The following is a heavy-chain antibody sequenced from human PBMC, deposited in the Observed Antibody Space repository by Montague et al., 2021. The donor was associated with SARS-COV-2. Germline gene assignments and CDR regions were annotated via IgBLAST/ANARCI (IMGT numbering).Heavy chain of an antibody. CDR2: ISYRWDP. CDR3: TKPLATGDYYY. CDR1: GGSISSSNYY. D-gene: IGHD1-1*01. V-gene: IGHV4-39*01. Sequence: SETLSLTCTVSGGSISSSNYYWGWVRQPPGKGLEWIGSISYRWDPYYNPSLKSRLTISVDTSQNQVPLKLSSVTAAATAVYYCTKPLATGDYYYWGQGTLVTVAS. J-gene: IGHJ4*02.